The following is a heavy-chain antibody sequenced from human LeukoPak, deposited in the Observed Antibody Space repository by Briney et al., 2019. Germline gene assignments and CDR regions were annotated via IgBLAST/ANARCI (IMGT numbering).Heavy chain of an antibody. CDR3: ASEDSSGYYYGY. CDR1: GGTFSSYA. V-gene: IGHV1-69*04. CDR2: IIPILGIA. J-gene: IGHJ4*02. D-gene: IGHD3-22*01. Sequence: SVKVSCKASGGTFSSYAISWVRQAPGQGLEWMGRIIPILGIANYAQKFQGRVTITADKSTSTAYMELSSLRSEDTAVYYCASEDSSGYYYGYWGQGTLVTVSS.